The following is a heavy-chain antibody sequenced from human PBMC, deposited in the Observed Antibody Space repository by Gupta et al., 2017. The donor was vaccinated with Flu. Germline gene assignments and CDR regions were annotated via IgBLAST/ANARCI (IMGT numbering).Heavy chain of an antibody. J-gene: IGHJ4*02. V-gene: IGHV4-38-2*01. CDR1: GYSFSSSYY. D-gene: IGHD3-22*01. CDR3: AGASTYHDISGYLPD. CDR2: VYYSGVT. Sequence: QVQLQESGPGLVKPSETLSLTCEVSGYSFSSSYYWGWIRQPPGKGLEWIGGVYYSGVTYYNPALESRVAISVDTPNNQFSLKLTSVTDADTAVYYCAGASTYHDISGYLPDWGQGTLVTVSS.